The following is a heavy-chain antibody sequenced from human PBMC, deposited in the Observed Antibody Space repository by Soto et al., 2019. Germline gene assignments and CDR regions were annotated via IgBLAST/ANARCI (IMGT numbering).Heavy chain of an antibody. CDR1: GGSISRHY. CDR2: IYYSGST. CDR3: ARHAGSLTSFDY. Sequence: SETLSLTCTVSGGSISRHYWSWIRQPPGKGLEFIGHIYYSGSTHYNPPLKSRVTISVDTSKNQFSLKLTSVTAADTAVYYCARHAGSLTSFDYWGQGTLVTVSS. J-gene: IGHJ4*02. V-gene: IGHV4-59*08. D-gene: IGHD3-9*01.